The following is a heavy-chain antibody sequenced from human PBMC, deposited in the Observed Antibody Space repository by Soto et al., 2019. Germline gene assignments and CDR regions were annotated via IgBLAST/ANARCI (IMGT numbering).Heavy chain of an antibody. Sequence: VESGGGLVYPGGSLRLSCVASGFRFSDHSMNWVRQAPGKGLQWISYISSNSDTTYYADSVKGRFTVSRDNAKNALFLQMNSLRDDDTATYYCARLPKGSVVTAWGQGARVTVSS. J-gene: IGHJ4*02. V-gene: IGHV3-48*02. CDR2: ISSNSDTT. CDR3: ARLPKGSVVTA. CDR1: GFRFSDHS. D-gene: IGHD2-21*02.